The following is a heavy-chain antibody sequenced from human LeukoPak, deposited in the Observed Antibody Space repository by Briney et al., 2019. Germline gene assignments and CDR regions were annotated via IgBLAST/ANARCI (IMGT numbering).Heavy chain of an antibody. V-gene: IGHV3-7*01. Sequence: GGSLRLSCAASGFTFSNYWMGWVRQAPGKGLEWVANIKQDGSEKYYVDFVKGRFTISRDNTKSSLYLQMNSLRDEDTAVYYCARDIGDCSSLSCHNQYYYMDVWGKGTTVTVTS. CDR3: ARDIGDCSSLSCHNQYYYMDV. D-gene: IGHD2-2*02. J-gene: IGHJ6*03. CDR1: GFTFSNYW. CDR2: IKQDGSEK.